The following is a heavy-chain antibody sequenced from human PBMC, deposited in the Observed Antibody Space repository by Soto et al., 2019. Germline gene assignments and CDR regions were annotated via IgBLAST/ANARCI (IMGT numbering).Heavy chain of an antibody. D-gene: IGHD2-8*02. CDR1: GFTFDDFA. V-gene: IGHV3-9*01. CDR2: ISWNSASI. Sequence: EVQLVESGGGLVQPGRSLRLSCAASGFTFDDFAMHWVRQPPGKGLEWVSGISWNSASIVYADSVKGRFTISRDNVKNSLYLQLDSLGVEDTAFYYCAKGPGLVASSGSPDSWGQGTLVSVSS. CDR3: AKGPGLVASSGSPDS. J-gene: IGHJ4*02.